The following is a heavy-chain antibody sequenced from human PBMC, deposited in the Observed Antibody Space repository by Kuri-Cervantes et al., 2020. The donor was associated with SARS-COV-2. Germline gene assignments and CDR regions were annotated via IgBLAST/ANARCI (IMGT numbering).Heavy chain of an antibody. CDR1: GGSISSSSYY. D-gene: IGHD3-22*01. V-gene: IGHV4-39*01. CDR2: IYYSGST. Sequence: GSLRLSCTVSGGSISSSSYYWGWIRQPPGKGLEWIGSIYYSGSTYYNPSLKSRVTISVDTSKNQFSLKLSSVTAADTAVYYCARHMSNTYYYDSSGYRKDNWFDPGGQGTLVTVSS. J-gene: IGHJ5*02. CDR3: ARHMSNTYYYDSSGYRKDNWFDP.